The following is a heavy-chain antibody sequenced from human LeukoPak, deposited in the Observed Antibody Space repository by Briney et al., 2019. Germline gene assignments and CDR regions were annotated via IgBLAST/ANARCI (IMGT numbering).Heavy chain of an antibody. CDR1: GFTFSNYA. D-gene: IGHD6-13*01. CDR3: AKAYSSSWYDWYFDL. Sequence: GGSLRLSCAASGFTFSNYAMSWVRQAPGKGLEWVSVISGAGAMTNYADSVKGRFTISRDKSKNTLYLQMNSLRAEDTAVYYCAKAYSSSWYDWYFDLWGRGTLVTVSS. CDR2: ISGAGAMT. V-gene: IGHV3-23*01. J-gene: IGHJ2*01.